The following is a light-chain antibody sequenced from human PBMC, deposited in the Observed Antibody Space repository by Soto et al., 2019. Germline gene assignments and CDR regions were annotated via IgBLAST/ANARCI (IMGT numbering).Light chain of an antibody. CDR3: QQFNTAPLT. Sequence: DIQMTQSPSSLSASVGDRVTITCRASQDISVYLAWYQQKPGKVPKLLIYSASTLQSGVPSRFSGSGSGKDFTLTISGLQPEDVATYYFQQFNTAPLTFGQGTRREMK. CDR1: QDISVY. CDR2: SAS. J-gene: IGKJ5*01. V-gene: IGKV1-27*01.